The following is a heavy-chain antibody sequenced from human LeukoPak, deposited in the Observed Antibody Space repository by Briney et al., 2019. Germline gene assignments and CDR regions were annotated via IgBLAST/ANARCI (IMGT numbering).Heavy chain of an antibody. CDR2: IKQEGSEK. CDR1: GFTFSSYW. V-gene: IGHV3-7*01. Sequence: GGSLRLSCAASGFTFSSYWMSWVRQAPGKGREWWANIKQEGSEKYYVDSVKGRFTISRDNAKNSLYLQMNSLRAEDTAVYYCARRYGSGYYFDYWGQGTLVTVSS. D-gene: IGHD3-10*01. J-gene: IGHJ4*02. CDR3: ARRYGSGYYFDY.